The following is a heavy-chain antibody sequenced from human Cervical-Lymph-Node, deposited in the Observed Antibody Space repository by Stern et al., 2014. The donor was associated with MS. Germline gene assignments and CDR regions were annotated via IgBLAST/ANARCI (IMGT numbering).Heavy chain of an antibody. CDR3: ARDYGDFAFDY. Sequence: VQLVESGAEVKKPGESLKISWKGSGYSFTANWIAWVRQMPGKGLEWVGIIYPGDSDARDSTSFQGQVTISADKSISTAFLQWSSLNASDTAMYYCARDYGDFAFDYWGQGTLVTVSS. D-gene: IGHD4-17*01. CDR1: GYSFTANW. J-gene: IGHJ4*02. V-gene: IGHV5-51*01. CDR2: IYPGDSDA.